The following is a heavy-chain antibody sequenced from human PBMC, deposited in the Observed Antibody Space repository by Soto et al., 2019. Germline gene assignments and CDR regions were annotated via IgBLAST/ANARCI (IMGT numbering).Heavy chain of an antibody. D-gene: IGHD3-9*01. Sequence: SVKVSCKASGYTFTDNVLHWVRQAPGRGPEWMGGIMPIFGKANYAQKFQGRVTITADESTSTAYMELSSLRSEDTAVYYCARGATYYDILTGYYEIDAFDIWGQGTMVTVSS. CDR2: IMPIFGKA. CDR1: GYTFTDNV. CDR3: ARGATYYDILTGYYEIDAFDI. V-gene: IGHV1-69*13. J-gene: IGHJ3*02.